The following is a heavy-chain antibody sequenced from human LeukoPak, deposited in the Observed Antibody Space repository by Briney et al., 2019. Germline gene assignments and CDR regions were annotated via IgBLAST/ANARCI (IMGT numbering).Heavy chain of an antibody. D-gene: IGHD2-21*01. V-gene: IGHV3-15*01. CDR2: IKSKTDGGTT. CDR1: GFIFSNAW. J-gene: IGHJ4*03. Sequence: GGSLRLSCAASGFIFSNAWMNWVRQAPGKGLEWVGLIKSKTDGGTTDHTAPVKGRFTISRDDSKNTLYLQMNSLKTEDTAVYYCTTEACRGDNCYFDYWGQGTLVTASS. CDR3: TTEACRGDNCYFDY.